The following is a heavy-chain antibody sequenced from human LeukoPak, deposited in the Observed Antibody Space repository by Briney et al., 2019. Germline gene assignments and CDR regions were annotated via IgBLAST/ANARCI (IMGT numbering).Heavy chain of an antibody. CDR1: GYTFTGYY. J-gene: IGHJ6*03. D-gene: IGHD5-18*01. Sequence: ASVKVSCKASGYTFTGYYMHWVRQAPGQGLEWMGWINPNSGGTNYAQKFQGRVTMTRDTFISTAYMELSSLRSDDTAVYYCARGVRYSYGYYYYRDVWDKETRVTVSS. CDR2: INPNSGGT. CDR3: ARGVRYSYGYYYYRDV. V-gene: IGHV1-2*02.